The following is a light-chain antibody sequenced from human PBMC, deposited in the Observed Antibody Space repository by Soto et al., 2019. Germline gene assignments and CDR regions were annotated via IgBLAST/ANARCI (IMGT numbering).Light chain of an antibody. V-gene: IGKV1-5*03. Sequence: DIQMTQSPSTLSASIGDTVIITCRASQSINSWLAWYQQKPGKAPKLLIHKASTLESGLPSRFSGSESGTEFTLTISSLQADDFATFYCQQYARFPYTFGQGTKLEIK. CDR2: KAS. CDR1: QSINSW. CDR3: QQYARFPYT. J-gene: IGKJ2*01.